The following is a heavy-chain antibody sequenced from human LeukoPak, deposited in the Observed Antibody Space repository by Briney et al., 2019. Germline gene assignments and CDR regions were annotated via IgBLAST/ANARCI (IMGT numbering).Heavy chain of an antibody. CDR3: VRDNPSELDLFDY. V-gene: IGHV3-74*01. CDR2: VNSDGSST. D-gene: IGHD1-1*01. CDR1: GFTFTTYW. Sequence: GGSLRLCCAASGFTFTTYWMHWVRQAPGRGLVWVSRVNSDGSSTDYADSVKGRFTISRDNAKNTVCLQMNSLRAEDTALYYCVRDNPSELDLFDYWGQGTLVTVSS. J-gene: IGHJ4*02.